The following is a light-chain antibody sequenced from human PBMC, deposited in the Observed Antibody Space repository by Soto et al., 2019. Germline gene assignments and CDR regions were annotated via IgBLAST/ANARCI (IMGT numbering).Light chain of an antibody. CDR1: QGSSHY. CDR3: QQYNSYPPT. CDR2: AAS. V-gene: IGKV1-16*02. Sequence: DIQMTQSPSSLSASVGDRVTITCRASQGSSHYLAWIQQKPGQAPKSLIYAASSLQSGVPAKFSGRGSGTDFTLTISSLQPEDFATYYCQQYNSYPPTFGGGTKVEIK. J-gene: IGKJ4*01.